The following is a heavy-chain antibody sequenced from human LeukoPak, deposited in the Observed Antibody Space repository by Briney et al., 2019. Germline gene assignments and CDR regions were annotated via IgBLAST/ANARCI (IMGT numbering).Heavy chain of an antibody. V-gene: IGHV3-74*01. D-gene: IGHD2-2*02. CDR1: GFTFSSYW. J-gene: IGHJ4*02. CDR2: INSDGSST. Sequence: GGSLRLSCAASGFTFSSYWMHWVRQAPGKGPVWVSRINSDGSSTSYADSVKGRFTISRDNAKNTLYLQMNSLRAEDTAVYYCARDPHDCSSTSCYNYWGQGTLVTVSS. CDR3: ARDPHDCSSTSCYNY.